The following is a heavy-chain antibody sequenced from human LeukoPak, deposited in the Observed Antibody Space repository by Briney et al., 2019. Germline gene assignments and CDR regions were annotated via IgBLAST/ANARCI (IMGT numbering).Heavy chain of an antibody. D-gene: IGHD4-23*01. Sequence: GGSLRLSCAASGFTFSSYATHWVRQAPGKGLEYVSAISSNGGSTYYANSVKGRFTISRDNSKNTLYLQMGSLRAEDMAVYYCARDYGGNSEPDYWGQGTLVTVSS. V-gene: IGHV3-64*01. CDR1: GFTFSSYA. J-gene: IGHJ4*02. CDR3: ARDYGGNSEPDY. CDR2: ISSNGGST.